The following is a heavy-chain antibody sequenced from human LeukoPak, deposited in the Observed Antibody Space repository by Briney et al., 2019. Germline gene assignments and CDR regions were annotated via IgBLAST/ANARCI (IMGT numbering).Heavy chain of an antibody. CDR2: ISYDGSNK. D-gene: IGHD5-18*01. V-gene: IGHV3-30*18. CDR3: AKDQVGIQLWLPEDYYYGMDV. J-gene: IGHJ6*02. Sequence: PGGSLRLSCAASGFTFSSYWMNWARQAPGKGLEWVAVISYDGSNKYYADSVKGRFTISRDNSKNTLYLQMNSLRAEDTAVYYCAKDQVGIQLWLPEDYYYGMDVWGQGTTVTVSS. CDR1: GFTFSSYW.